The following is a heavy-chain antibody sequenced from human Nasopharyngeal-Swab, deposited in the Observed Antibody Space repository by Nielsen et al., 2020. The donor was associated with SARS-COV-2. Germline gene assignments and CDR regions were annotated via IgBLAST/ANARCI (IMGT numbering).Heavy chain of an antibody. V-gene: IGHV3-23*03. Sequence: GESLKISCAASGFTFSSYGVSWVRQAPGKGLEWVSIIFSTGSPIYYADSVKGLFTISRDNSRNTRYLQMNSLRAEDTAVYYCAKMARTMTKYYFDYWGQGALVTVSS. J-gene: IGHJ4*02. CDR3: AKMARTMTKYYFDY. D-gene: IGHD4-17*01. CDR2: IFSTGSPI. CDR1: GFTFSSYG.